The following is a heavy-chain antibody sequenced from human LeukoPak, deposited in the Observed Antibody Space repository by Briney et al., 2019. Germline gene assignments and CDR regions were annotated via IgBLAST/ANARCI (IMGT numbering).Heavy chain of an antibody. D-gene: IGHD3-10*01. CDR3: ARDRRLVWFGEPYGMDV. CDR2: ISYDGSNK. J-gene: IGHJ6*02. CDR1: GFTFSTYG. Sequence: GGSLRLSCAASGFTFSTYGTHWVRQAPGKGLERVAVISYDGSNKYYADSVEGRFTISRDKSKNTLYLQMNSLRAEDTAVYYCARDRRLVWFGEPYGMDVWGQGTTVTVSS. V-gene: IGHV3-30*03.